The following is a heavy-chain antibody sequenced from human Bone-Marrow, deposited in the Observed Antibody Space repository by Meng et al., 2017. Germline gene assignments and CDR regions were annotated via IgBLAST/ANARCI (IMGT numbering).Heavy chain of an antibody. Sequence: QLQLQESGSGLVKPSPTLSLTCPVSGGSFSSGGYSGSWIRQPPGKGLEWIGYIYHSGTTYYNPSLKSRVTISVDRSKNQFSLKLTSVTAADTAVYYCARDLPYASGAGGFDPWGQGTLVTVSS. CDR1: GGSFSSGGYS. D-gene: IGHD3-10*01. CDR3: ARDLPYASGAGGFDP. J-gene: IGHJ5*02. V-gene: IGHV4-30-2*01. CDR2: IYHSGTT.